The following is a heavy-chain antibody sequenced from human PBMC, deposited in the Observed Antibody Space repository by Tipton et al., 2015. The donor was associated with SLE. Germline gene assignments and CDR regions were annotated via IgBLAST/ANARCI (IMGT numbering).Heavy chain of an antibody. CDR3: ARGDTTMFIAFDI. D-gene: IGHD5-18*01. Sequence: TLSLTCTVSGGSISSYYWSWIRQPPGKGLEWIGYIYYSGSTNYNPSLKSRVTISVGTSKNQFSLKLSSVTAADTAVYYGARGDTTMFIAFDIWGQGTIVTVSS. CDR2: IYYSGST. V-gene: IGHV4-59*01. J-gene: IGHJ3*02. CDR1: GGSISSYY.